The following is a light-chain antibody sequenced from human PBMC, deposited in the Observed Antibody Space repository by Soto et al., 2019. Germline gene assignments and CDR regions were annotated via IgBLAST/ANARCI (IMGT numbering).Light chain of an antibody. CDR3: SSYTTTTRL. J-gene: IGLJ7*01. V-gene: IGLV2-14*01. CDR2: EVS. CDR1: SSDIGSNNY. Sequence: QSVLTQPASVSGSPGQSITISCTGTSSDIGSNNYVSWFQQRPGKAPTLIIYEVSNRPSGVSPHFSGSKSGNTASLTISGLLPEDEAEYYCSSYTTTTRLFGGGTQLTVL.